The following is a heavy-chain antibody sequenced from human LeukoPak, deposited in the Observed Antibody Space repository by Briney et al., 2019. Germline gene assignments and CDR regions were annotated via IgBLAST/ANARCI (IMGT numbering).Heavy chain of an antibody. V-gene: IGHV4-4*07. CDR1: GGSISSYY. D-gene: IGHD2-2*01. J-gene: IGHJ2*01. CDR3: ARGRYCTTTSCTYWYFDL. CDR2: IYTSGTT. Sequence: PSETLSLTCTVSGGSISSYYWSWIRQPAGKGLEWIGRIYTSGTTNYNPSLQSRVTMSVDSSKNQFSLKLNSVTAADTAVYYCARGRYCTTTSCTYWYFDLWGRGSLGTVSS.